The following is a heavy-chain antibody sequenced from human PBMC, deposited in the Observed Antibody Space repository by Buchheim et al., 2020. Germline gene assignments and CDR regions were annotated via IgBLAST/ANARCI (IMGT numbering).Heavy chain of an antibody. CDR3: ARDHDFWRGFYHYYYGMDV. CDR2: IWNDGSNH. Sequence: QVQLVESGGGVVQPGRSLRLSCVASGFSFSNYGMYWVRQAPGKGLEWVAVIWNDGSNHYYAESVKGRFTVSRDNSKNTLYLQMNSLTVEDTSVYFCARDHDFWRGFYHYYYGMDVWGQGTT. D-gene: IGHD3-3*01. J-gene: IGHJ6*02. CDR1: GFSFSNYG. V-gene: IGHV3-33*01.